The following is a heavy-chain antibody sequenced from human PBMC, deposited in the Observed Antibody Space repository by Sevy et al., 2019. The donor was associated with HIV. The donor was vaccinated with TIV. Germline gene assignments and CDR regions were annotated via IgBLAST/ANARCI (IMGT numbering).Heavy chain of an antibody. D-gene: IGHD2-15*01. CDR1: GYTFTTYH. J-gene: IGHJ4*02. CDR3: ARAHCSGGRCYSLAY. V-gene: IGHV1-18*01. CDR2: ISPHNGDT. Sequence: ASVKVSCKISGYTFTTYHITWVRQAPGQGPECMGRISPHNGDTNYEPKFQGRVTMITDKSTSTAYMELRSLRSDDTAVYYCARAHCSGGRCYSLAYWGQGTLVTVSS.